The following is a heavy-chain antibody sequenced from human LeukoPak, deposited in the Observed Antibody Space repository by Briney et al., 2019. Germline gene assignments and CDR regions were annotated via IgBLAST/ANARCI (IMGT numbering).Heavy chain of an antibody. J-gene: IGHJ4*02. D-gene: IGHD1-26*01. CDR1: GGSFSGYY. CDR3: ARLDSGSYGSDY. V-gene: IGHV4-34*01. CDR2: IYYSGST. Sequence: SETLSLTCAVYGGSFSGYYWSWIRQPPGKGLEWIGSIYYSGSTYYNPSLKSRVTISVDTSKNQFSLKLSSVTAADTAVYYCARLDSGSYGSDYWGQGTLVTVSS.